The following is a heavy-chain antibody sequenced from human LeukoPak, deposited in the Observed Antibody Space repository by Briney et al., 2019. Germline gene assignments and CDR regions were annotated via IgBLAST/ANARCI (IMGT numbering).Heavy chain of an antibody. CDR2: INRDGTTT. J-gene: IGHJ5*02. V-gene: IGHV3-74*03. CDR1: GFTFSRHW. Sequence: GGSLRLSRAASGFTFSRHWMHWVRQAPGREMAWVSRINRDGTTTEYADSVKGRFTISRDNAKNTLYLQMNSLGVGDTAFYYCVRDGRVGATGTLLDLWGQGTLVTVSS. D-gene: IGHD1-1*01. CDR3: VRDGRVGATGTLLDL.